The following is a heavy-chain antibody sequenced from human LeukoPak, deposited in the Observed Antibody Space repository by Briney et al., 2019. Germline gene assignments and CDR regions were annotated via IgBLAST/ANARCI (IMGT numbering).Heavy chain of an antibody. D-gene: IGHD3-10*01. CDR2: INPGGDNT. J-gene: IGHJ5*02. Sequence: GASVKVSCKASGYTFTKYYIHWVRQAPGQRPEWMGLINPGGDNTNYAQNFQGRVTMTSDTSTSTVYMELSSLRSDDTAVYYCARDLGSYGSGSLFSWGQGTLVTVSS. CDR3: ARDLGSYGSGSLFS. CDR1: GYTFTKYY. V-gene: IGHV1-46*01.